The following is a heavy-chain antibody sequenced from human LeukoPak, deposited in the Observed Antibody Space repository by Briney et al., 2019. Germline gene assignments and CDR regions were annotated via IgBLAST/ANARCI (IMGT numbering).Heavy chain of an antibody. V-gene: IGHV3-9*01. J-gene: IGHJ4*02. CDR3: AKDNRRHYTSGPNPDSLH. CDR2: IGWNSGSI. Sequence: GGSLRLSCAGSGFIFNNYAMHWVRQPPGKGLEWVSGIGWNSGSIDYADSVKGRFTISRDNAKNSLYLQMNSLRVEDTAFYYCAKDNRRHYTSGPNPDSLHWGQGALVTVSS. CDR1: GFIFNNYA. D-gene: IGHD6-19*01.